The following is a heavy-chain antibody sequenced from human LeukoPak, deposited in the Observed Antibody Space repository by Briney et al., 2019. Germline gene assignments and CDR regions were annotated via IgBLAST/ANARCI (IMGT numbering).Heavy chain of an antibody. CDR2: INPSGGST. J-gene: IGHJ4*02. D-gene: IGHD3-22*01. CDR1: GYTFTSYY. V-gene: IGHV1-46*01. Sequence: GASVKVSCKASGYTFTSYYMHWARQAPGQGLEWMGIINPSGGSTSYAQKFQGRVTMTRDTSTSTVYMELSSLRSEDTAVYYCARDLYYYDSSGQQNYFDYWGQGTLVTVSS. CDR3: ARDLYYYDSSGQQNYFDY.